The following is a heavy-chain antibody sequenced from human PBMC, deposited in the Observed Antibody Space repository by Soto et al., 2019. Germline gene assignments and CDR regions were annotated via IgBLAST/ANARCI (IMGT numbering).Heavy chain of an antibody. CDR2: INPNSGGT. Sequence: ASVQVSFKASGYTFTGYYMHWVRQAPGQGLEWMGWINPNSGGTNYAQKFQGRVTMTRDTSISTAYMELSRLRSDDTAAYYCARVLYDFWSGYPYYYYYGMDVWGQGTTVTVSS. V-gene: IGHV1-2*02. CDR3: ARVLYDFWSGYPYYYYYGMDV. D-gene: IGHD3-3*01. J-gene: IGHJ6*02. CDR1: GYTFTGYY.